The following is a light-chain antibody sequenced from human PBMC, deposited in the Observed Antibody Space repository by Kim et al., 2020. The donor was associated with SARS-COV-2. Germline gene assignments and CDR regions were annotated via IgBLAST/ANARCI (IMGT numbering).Light chain of an antibody. Sequence: RVTSSCTGISANIGAGHDVHWYQQLPGAAPKLLIYGVTSRPSGVPDRFSGSQSGTSASLAITGLQAEDEADYYCQSYDSSLSRRVFGGGTQLTVL. V-gene: IGLV1-40*01. CDR2: GVT. J-gene: IGLJ3*02. CDR1: SANIGAGHD. CDR3: QSYDSSLSRRV.